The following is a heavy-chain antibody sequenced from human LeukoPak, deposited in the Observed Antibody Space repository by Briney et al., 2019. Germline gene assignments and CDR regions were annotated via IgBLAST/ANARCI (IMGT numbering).Heavy chain of an antibody. CDR1: GGTFSRYA. D-gene: IGHD3-3*01. CDR2: IIPIFGTA. CDR3: ARSIRFLEWDPLYYFDY. V-gene: IGHV1-69*05. Sequence: GASVKVSCKAPGGTFSRYAFSWVRQAPGQGLEWMGGIIPIFGTANYARKFQGRVTITTDESTSTAYMGLSSLRSEDTAVYYCARSIRFLEWDPLYYFDYWGQGTLDTVSS. J-gene: IGHJ4*02.